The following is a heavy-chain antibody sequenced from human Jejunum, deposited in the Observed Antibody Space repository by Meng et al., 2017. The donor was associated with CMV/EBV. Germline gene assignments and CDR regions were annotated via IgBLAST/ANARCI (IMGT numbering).Heavy chain of an antibody. V-gene: IGHV4-4*07. CDR2: IYTSGST. D-gene: IGHD5-12*01. Sequence: ERGLGMVNPCETLYVTGTVSGRSISTCDWSWIRHAAGKRLEWMRRIYTSGSTHYNPSLKSRVTMSVDTSKNQLTLKLSSVTAADTAVYYCARENSGYDYWGQGTLVTVSS. CDR3: ARENSGYDY. J-gene: IGHJ4*02. CDR1: GRSISTCD.